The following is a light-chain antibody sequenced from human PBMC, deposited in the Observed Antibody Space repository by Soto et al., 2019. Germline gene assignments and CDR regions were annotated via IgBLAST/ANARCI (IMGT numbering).Light chain of an antibody. J-gene: IGLJ2*01. CDR3: QVWEATGEQVV. Sequence: SSELTQPPSVSGAPGETARISCGGNNVGSRSVHWDQQKPGQAPFLVIYYDSDRPSGIPERFSGSNAGNTATLIISRVEAGDEADYYCQVWEATGEQVVFGGGTKLTVL. V-gene: IGLV3-21*01. CDR1: NVGSRS. CDR2: YDS.